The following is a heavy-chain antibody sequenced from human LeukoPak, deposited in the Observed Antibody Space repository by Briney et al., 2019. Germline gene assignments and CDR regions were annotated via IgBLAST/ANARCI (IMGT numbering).Heavy chain of an antibody. D-gene: IGHD5-24*01. V-gene: IGHV3-23*01. CDR2: ISGSGGST. CDR1: GFTFSSYG. J-gene: IGHJ4*02. Sequence: GGSLRLSCAAPGFTFSSYGMSWVRQGPGKGLERVSAISGSGGSTYYADSVKGRFTISRDNSENTLYLQMNSLRAEDTAVYYCAKDDGWVQYANWGQGTLVTVSS. CDR3: AKDDGWVQYAN.